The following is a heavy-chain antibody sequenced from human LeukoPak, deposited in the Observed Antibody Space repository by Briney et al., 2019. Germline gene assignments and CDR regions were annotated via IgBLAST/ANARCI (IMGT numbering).Heavy chain of an antibody. CDR1: GFTFSSYG. Sequence: PGGSLRLSYVASGFTFSSYGMQWVRQAPGRTLEWVAVIPNDGGNTYYADSVKGRFTVSRDNSKNTLYLQMNSLRAEDTAVYYCATSSHYYDSRGYYPYYFDSWGQGTLVTVSS. J-gene: IGHJ4*02. CDR2: IPNDGGNT. V-gene: IGHV3-30*03. CDR3: ATSSHYYDSRGYYPYYFDS. D-gene: IGHD3-22*01.